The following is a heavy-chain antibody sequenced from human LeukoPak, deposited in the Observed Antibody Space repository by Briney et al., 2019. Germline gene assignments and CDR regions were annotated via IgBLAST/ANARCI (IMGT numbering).Heavy chain of an antibody. CDR3: ARDGGYKSVSFDY. D-gene: IGHD3-22*01. V-gene: IGHV3-30*01. CDR1: GFTFSGYA. J-gene: IGHJ4*02. CDR2: ISYDGSNK. Sequence: GGSLRLTCAASGFTFSGYAMHWVRQAPGKGLVWVAVISYDGSNKYYADSVKGRFTISRDNSKNTLYLQMNSLRAEDTAVYYCARDGGYKSVSFDYWGQGTLVTVSS.